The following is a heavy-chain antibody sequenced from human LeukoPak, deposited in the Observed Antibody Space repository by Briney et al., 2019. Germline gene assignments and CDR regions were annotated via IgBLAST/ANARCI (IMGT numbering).Heavy chain of an antibody. CDR1: GFTFSSSW. CDR2: INQDGSDE. D-gene: IGHD4-23*01. CDR3: ARRLVGTPDYFDY. Sequence: GGSLRLSCAASGFTFSSSWMSWVRHTRGKGPEWVANINQDGSDEYYVDSVKGRFTISRDNAKTSLYLQMRSLRAEDTAVYYCARRLVGTPDYFDYWGQGTLVTVSS. V-gene: IGHV3-7*01. J-gene: IGHJ4*02.